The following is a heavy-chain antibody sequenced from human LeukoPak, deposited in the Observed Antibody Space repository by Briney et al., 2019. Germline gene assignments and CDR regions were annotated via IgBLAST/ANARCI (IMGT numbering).Heavy chain of an antibody. CDR3: AKGKDQWEQGPGHDALDI. Sequence: GGSLRLSCAASGFTFYNYAMNWVRQIPGKGLEWVSTISSSGIYTYYADSVKGRFTISRDNSKNTLYLQMSSLRAEDTAIYYCAKGKDQWEQGPGHDALDIWGQGTMVTVSS. D-gene: IGHD1/OR15-1a*01. J-gene: IGHJ3*02. V-gene: IGHV3-23*01. CDR2: ISSSGIYT. CDR1: GFTFYNYA.